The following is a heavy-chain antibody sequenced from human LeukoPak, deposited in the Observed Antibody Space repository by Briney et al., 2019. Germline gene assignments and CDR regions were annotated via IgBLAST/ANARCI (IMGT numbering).Heavy chain of an antibody. Sequence: SQTLSLTCTVSGGSISSGGYYWSWIRQHPGKGREWIGYIYYSGSTYYNPSLKSRVTISVDTSKNQFSLKLSSVTAADTAVYYCARVSSGYPPLFDYWGQGTLVTVSS. V-gene: IGHV4-31*03. CDR1: GGSISSGGYY. CDR3: ARVSSGYPPLFDY. D-gene: IGHD5-12*01. CDR2: IYYSGST. J-gene: IGHJ4*02.